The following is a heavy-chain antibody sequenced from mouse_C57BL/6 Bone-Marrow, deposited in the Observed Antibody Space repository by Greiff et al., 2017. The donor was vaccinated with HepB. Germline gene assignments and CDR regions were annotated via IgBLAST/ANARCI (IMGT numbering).Heavy chain of an antibody. V-gene: IGHV10-1*01. CDR2: IRSKSNNYAT. J-gene: IGHJ4*01. CDR1: GFSFNTYA. CDR3: VRHPLYAMDY. Sequence: EVQGVESGGGLVQPKGSLKLSCAASGFSFNTYAMNWVRQAPGKGLEWVARIRSKSNNYATYYADSVKDRFTISRDDSESMLYLQMNNLKTEDTAMYYCVRHPLYAMDYWGQGTSVTVSS.